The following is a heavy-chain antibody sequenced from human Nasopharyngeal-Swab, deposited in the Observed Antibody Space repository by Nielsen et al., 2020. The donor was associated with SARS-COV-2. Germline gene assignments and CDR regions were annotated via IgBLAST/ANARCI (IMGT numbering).Heavy chain of an antibody. CDR3: AKSAGYSRGYFDY. Sequence: GESLKISCAASGFTFSNYAMSWVRQAPGKGLEWVSAISGSGGSTYYADSVKGRFTISRDNSKNTLYLQMNSLRAEDTAVYYCAKSAGYSRGYFDYWGQGTLVTVSS. CDR1: GFTFSNYA. J-gene: IGHJ4*02. V-gene: IGHV3-23*01. CDR2: ISGSGGST. D-gene: IGHD6-13*01.